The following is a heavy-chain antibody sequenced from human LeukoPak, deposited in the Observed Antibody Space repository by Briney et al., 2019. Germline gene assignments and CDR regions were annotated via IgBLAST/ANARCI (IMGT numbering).Heavy chain of an antibody. CDR1: GDSVSSNSAA. D-gene: IGHD5-18*01. CDR3: ARGEDTAMPGVVSYFDY. CDR2: TYYRSKWYN. Sequence: SQTLSLTCAISGDSVSSNSAAWNWIRQSPSRGLEWLGRTYYRSKWYNDYAVSVKSRITINPDTSKNQFSLQLNSVTPEDTAVYYCARGEDTAMPGVVSYFDYWGQGTLVTVSS. V-gene: IGHV6-1*01. J-gene: IGHJ4*02.